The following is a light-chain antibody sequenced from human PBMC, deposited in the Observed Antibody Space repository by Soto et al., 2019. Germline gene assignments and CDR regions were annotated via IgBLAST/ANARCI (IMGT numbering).Light chain of an antibody. J-gene: IGKJ1*01. CDR3: QQYDSSPRT. Sequence: EIVLTQSPGTLSLSPGERATLSCRASQIVSSSYLAWYQQTPGQAPRLLIYRTYNRATGIPDRFSGSASGTDFTLTISRLEHEDFAVYWCQQYDSSPRTFGQGTKVDI. CDR2: RTY. CDR1: QIVSSSY. V-gene: IGKV3-20*01.